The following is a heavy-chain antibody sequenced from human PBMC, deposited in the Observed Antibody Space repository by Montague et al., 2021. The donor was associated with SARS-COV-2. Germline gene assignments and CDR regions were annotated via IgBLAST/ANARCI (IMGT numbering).Heavy chain of an antibody. Sequence: TLSLTCTDSDDSISGGRYYWSWIRQPAGNGLEWIGRIYTSGNTNYNPSLKSRVSMLVDTSKNQLSLKLSSVTAADTAIYYCARARITGTTKDYYGMDVWGQGTTVTVS. J-gene: IGHJ6*02. CDR1: DDSISGGRYY. CDR2: IYTSGNT. V-gene: IGHV4-61*02. D-gene: IGHD1-7*01. CDR3: ARARITGTTKDYYGMDV.